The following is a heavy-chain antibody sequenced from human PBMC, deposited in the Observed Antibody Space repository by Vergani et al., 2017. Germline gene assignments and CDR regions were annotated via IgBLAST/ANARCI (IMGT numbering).Heavy chain of an antibody. J-gene: IGHJ4*02. V-gene: IGHV3-23*01. D-gene: IGHD5-18*01. CDR3: AKDGRSYGPFNY. CDR1: GFTFSSYA. CDR2: ISGSGGST. Sequence: EVQLLESGGGLVKPGGSLRLSCAASGFTFSSYAMSWVRQAPGKGLEWVSAISGSGGSTYYADSVKGRYTISRDNSKNTRYLQMNSLRAEDTAVYYCAKDGRSYGPFNYWGQGTLVTVSS.